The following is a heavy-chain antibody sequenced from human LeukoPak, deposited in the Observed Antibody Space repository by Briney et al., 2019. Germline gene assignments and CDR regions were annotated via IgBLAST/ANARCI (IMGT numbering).Heavy chain of an antibody. J-gene: IGHJ6*03. CDR3: AKYPRPDWRYYYSYMDF. Sequence: PGRSQRLSSGGAGFTFTSYAMSWVRQAPGKGPEWVSAISGSGSNTHYADSVKGRFTIYRDHSKDTLYLQMNSLTAADTAVYYCAKYPRPDWRYYYSYMDFWGKGTRVTVSS. CDR2: ISGSGSNT. D-gene: IGHD1-14*01. V-gene: IGHV3-23*01. CDR1: GFTFTSYA.